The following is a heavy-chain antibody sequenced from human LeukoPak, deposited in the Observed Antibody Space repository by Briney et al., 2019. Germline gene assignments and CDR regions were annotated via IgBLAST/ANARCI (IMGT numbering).Heavy chain of an antibody. J-gene: IGHJ4*02. Sequence: SETLSLTCTVSSGPITNYYWNWFRQPPGKTLEWIGWIYSRGNTNYNPSLRNRVTVSVDMSRNQFSLRLTSVTAADTAVYYCARARYSDGFGWFDYWGQGALVTISS. CDR2: IYSRGNT. D-gene: IGHD5-18*01. V-gene: IGHV4-59*01. CDR3: ARARYSDGFGWFDY. CDR1: SGPITNYY.